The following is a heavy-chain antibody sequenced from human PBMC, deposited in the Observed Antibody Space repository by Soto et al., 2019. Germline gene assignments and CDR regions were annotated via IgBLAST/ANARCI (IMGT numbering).Heavy chain of an antibody. V-gene: IGHV1-46*02. D-gene: IGHD2-15*01. CDR1: GYTFNSYY. CDR3: ARDSGPQYCSGGSCYSNYFDY. Sequence: ASVKVSCKASGYTFNSYYMHWVRQAPGQGLEWMGIINPSGGSTSYAQKFQGRVTMTRDTSTSTVYMELSSLRSEDTAVYYCARDSGPQYCSGGSCYSNYFDYWGQGTLVTVSS. CDR2: INPSGGST. J-gene: IGHJ4*02.